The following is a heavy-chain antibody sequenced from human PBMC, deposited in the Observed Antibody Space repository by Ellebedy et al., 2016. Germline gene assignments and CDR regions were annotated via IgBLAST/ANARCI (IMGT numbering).Heavy chain of an antibody. J-gene: IGHJ4*02. CDR3: ARGPSGGYFDY. V-gene: IGHV1-2*02. D-gene: IGHD3-16*01. Sequence: ASVKVSCKASGYTFTGYFIHWMRQAPGQRLEWMGWINPKSGGTDSPQKFQGRVTMTRDQSTRTVYMELRRLTSDDAAMYYCARGPSGGYFDYWGQGTLVTVSS. CDR2: INPKSGGT. CDR1: GYTFTGYF.